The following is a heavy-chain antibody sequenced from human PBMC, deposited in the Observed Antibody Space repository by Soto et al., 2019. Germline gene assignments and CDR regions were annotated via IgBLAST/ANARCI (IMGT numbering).Heavy chain of an antibody. J-gene: IGHJ5*02. CDR2: IYHTVKA. CDR3: ARDYFDSSDYTTNWFDP. CDR1: GDSISNSRFY. V-gene: IGHV4-39*01. Sequence: QLQLKESGPGLVKSSETLSLTCSVSGDSISNSRFYWAWIRQPPGEGLEWIGSIYHTVKAYYNPSLKSRVTIFVDTSKNQFSLKLTSVTAADTALYYCARDYFDSSDYTTNWFDPWGQGALVTVSS. D-gene: IGHD3-22*01.